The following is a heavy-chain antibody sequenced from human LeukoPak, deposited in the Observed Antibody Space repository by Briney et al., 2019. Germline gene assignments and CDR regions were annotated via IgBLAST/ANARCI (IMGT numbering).Heavy chain of an antibody. CDR2: IYDSGTT. CDR1: GGSISSNY. J-gene: IGHJ4*02. Sequence: PSETLSLTCTVSGGSISSNYWSWLRQPPGKGLEWIGYIYDSGTTNYNPSLKSRATISEDTSKNQFSLKLSSVTAADTAVYYCARSTGGWSYFDYWGQGTLVTVSS. D-gene: IGHD6-19*01. CDR3: ARSTGGWSYFDY. V-gene: IGHV4-59*01.